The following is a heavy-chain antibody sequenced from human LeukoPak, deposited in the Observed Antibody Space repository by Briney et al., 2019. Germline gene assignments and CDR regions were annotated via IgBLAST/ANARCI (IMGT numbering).Heavy chain of an antibody. CDR3: ARGRRVANGYSSLYYFDY. D-gene: IGHD6-13*01. CDR2: ISSSSSHI. J-gene: IGHJ4*02. CDR1: GFTFSSYS. V-gene: IGHV3-21*01. Sequence: GGSLRLSCAASGFTFSSYSMNWVRQAPGKGLEWVSSISSSSSHIYYADSVKGRFTISRDNAKNSLYLQMSSLRAEDTAVYYCARGRRVANGYSSLYYFDYWGQGTLVTVSS.